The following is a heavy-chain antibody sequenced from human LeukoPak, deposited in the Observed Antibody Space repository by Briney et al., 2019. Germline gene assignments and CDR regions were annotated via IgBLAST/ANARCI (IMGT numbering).Heavy chain of an antibody. V-gene: IGHV3-30*02. J-gene: IGHJ6*03. D-gene: IGHD5-12*01. CDR1: GFTFSTYG. CDR3: ARLSGYSYDQDHYYMDV. CDR2: IRYDGGNK. Sequence: GGSLGLSCAASGFTFSTYGMHWVRQAPGKGLEWVAFIRYDGGNKYYADSVKGRFTISRDNSKNTLYLQMSSLRAEDTAVYFCARLSGYSYDQDHYYMDVWGKGTTVTVSS.